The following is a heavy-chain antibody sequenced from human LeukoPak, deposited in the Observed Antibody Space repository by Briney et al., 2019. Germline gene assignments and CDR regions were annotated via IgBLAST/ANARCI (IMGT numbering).Heavy chain of an antibody. Sequence: GGSLRLSCAASGFTFSSYGMHWVRQAPGKGLEWVAFIRYDGSNKYYADSVKGRFTISRDNSKNTLYLQMNSLRAEDTAVYYCANAEDHLRPTDYWGQGTLVTVSS. D-gene: IGHD1-14*01. CDR2: IRYDGSNK. CDR3: ANAEDHLRPTDY. J-gene: IGHJ4*02. CDR1: GFTFSSYG. V-gene: IGHV3-30*02.